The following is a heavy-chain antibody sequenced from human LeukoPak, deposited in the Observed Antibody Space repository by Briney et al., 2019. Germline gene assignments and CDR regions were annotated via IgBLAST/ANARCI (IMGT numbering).Heavy chain of an antibody. D-gene: IGHD2-15*01. CDR1: GYTFTSYD. V-gene: IGHV1-8*03. CDR2: MNPNSGNT. CDR3: ARGLDCSGGSCYEGYYYYMDV. J-gene: IGHJ6*03. Sequence: ASVKVSCKASGYTFTSYDINWVRQATGQGLEWMGWMNPNSGNTGYAQKFQGRVTITRNTSISTAYMELSSLRSEDTAVYYCARGLDCSGGSCYEGYYYYMDVWGKGTTVTVSS.